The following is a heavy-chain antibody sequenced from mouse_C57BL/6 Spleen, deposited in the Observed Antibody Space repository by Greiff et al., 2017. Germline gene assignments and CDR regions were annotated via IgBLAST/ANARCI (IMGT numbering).Heavy chain of an antibody. Sequence: VMLMESGAELARPGASVKLSCKASGYTFTSYGISWVKQRTGQGLEWIGEIYPRSGNTYYNETFKGKATLTADQSSSTAYMELRSLTSEDSAVYCWGRDGYYGYYAMDYWGQGTSVTVSS. CDR1: GYTFTSYG. CDR3: GRDGYYGYYAMDY. CDR2: IYPRSGNT. D-gene: IGHD2-3*01. J-gene: IGHJ4*01. V-gene: IGHV1-81*01.